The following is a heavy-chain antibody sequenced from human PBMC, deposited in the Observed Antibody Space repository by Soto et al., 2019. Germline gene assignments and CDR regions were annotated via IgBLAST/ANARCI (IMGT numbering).Heavy chain of an antibody. V-gene: IGHV3-33*01. Sequence: GGSLRLSCAASGFTFSSYGMHWVRQAPGKGLEWVAVIWYDGSNKYYADSVKGRFTISRDNSKNTLYLQMNSLRAEDTAVYYCARDHNTNQAKRAPFDPWGQGTLVTVSS. CDR1: GFTFSSYG. CDR3: ARDHNTNQAKRAPFDP. CDR2: IWYDGSNK. J-gene: IGHJ5*02. D-gene: IGHD1-1*01.